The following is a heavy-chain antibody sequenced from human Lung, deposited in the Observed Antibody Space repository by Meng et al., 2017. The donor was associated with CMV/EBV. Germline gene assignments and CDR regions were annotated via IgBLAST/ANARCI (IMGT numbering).Heavy chain of an antibody. CDR2: IHPHRGDT. J-gene: IGHJ4*02. D-gene: IGHD7-27*01. CDR1: GYTFTAHY. CDR3: ARDNNWGPDY. V-gene: IGHV1-2*02. Sequence: ASXXVSCKASGYTFTAHYFHWVRQGPGQGLEWMGWIHPHRGDTNYAQQFQGRVTLTRDTSINTGYMELTRLTSDDTAVYYCARDNNWGPDYWGQGTLVTVSS.